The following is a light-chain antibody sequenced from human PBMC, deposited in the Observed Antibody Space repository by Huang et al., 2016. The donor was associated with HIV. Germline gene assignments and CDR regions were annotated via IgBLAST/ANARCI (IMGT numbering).Light chain of an antibody. V-gene: IGKV3-15*01. J-gene: IGKJ2*01. Sequence: IMTQSPATLSLSPGEGASLSCRANQSVATNLAWYLHRPGQSPRILIFGASTSASGLPGRLSVRASPTQLTLTVSGLQSEDFAGYDRQQYHNWPYTVGQGTKLEI. CDR1: QSVATN. CDR3: QQYHNWPYT. CDR2: GAS.